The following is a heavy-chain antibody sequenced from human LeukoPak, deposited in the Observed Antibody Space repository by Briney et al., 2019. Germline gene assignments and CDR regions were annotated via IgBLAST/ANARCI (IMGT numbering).Heavy chain of an antibody. D-gene: IGHD4-17*01. Sequence: ASVKVSCKASGYTFTSLAIHWLRRAPGQRLEWMGWIETAKDYTTYSQKFQGRVAIARDTSASTAYMELTNLRFEDTAVYYCARVLSSATTFWWDYRGQGTLVTVSS. CDR1: GYTFTSLA. J-gene: IGHJ4*02. V-gene: IGHV1-3*04. CDR3: ARVLSSATTFWWDY. CDR2: IETAKDYT.